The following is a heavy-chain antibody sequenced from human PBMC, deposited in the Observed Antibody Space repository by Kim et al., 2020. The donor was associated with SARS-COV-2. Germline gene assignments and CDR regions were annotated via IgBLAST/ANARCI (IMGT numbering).Heavy chain of an antibody. D-gene: IGHD3-22*01. J-gene: IGHJ4*02. Sequence: ASVKVSCKASGGTFSSYAISWVRQAPGQGLEWMGGIIPIFGTANYAQKFQGRVTITADESTSTAYMELSSLRSEDTAVYYCARGLPNYYDSSGYYQYYFDYWGQGTLVTVSS. CDR2: IIPIFGTA. CDR3: ARGLPNYYDSSGYYQYYFDY. CDR1: GGTFSSYA. V-gene: IGHV1-69*13.